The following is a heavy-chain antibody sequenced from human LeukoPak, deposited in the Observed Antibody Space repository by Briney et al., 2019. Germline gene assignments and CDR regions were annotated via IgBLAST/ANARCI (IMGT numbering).Heavy chain of an antibody. CDR3: ASEGNDLGAFDM. CDR2: IEQAGSHK. Sequence: PGGSLRLSCATSGFTFNSYWMHWVRQAPGKGPEWVANIEQAGSHKYYVDSVRGRFTISRDNAKNSLYLQMNSLGAEDTAVYYCASEGNDLGAFDMWGQGTMVTVSS. D-gene: IGHD1-1*01. J-gene: IGHJ3*02. V-gene: IGHV3-7*01. CDR1: GFTFNSYW.